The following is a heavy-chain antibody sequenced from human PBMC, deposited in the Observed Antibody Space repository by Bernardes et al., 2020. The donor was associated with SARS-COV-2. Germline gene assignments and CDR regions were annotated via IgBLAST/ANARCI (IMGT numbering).Heavy chain of an antibody. CDR3: AKDTTYYDFWSGYLGGSDYYYYYGMDV. J-gene: IGHJ6*02. CDR1: GFTFSSYG. CDR2: ISYDGSNN. D-gene: IGHD3-3*01. Sequence: GRSLRLSCAASGFTFSSYGMPWVRQAPGKGLEWVAVISYDGSNNYYADSVKGRFTISRDHSKNTLYLQMNSLTAEDTAVYYCAKDTTYYDFWSGYLGGSDYYYYYGMDVWGQGTTVTVSS. V-gene: IGHV3-30*18.